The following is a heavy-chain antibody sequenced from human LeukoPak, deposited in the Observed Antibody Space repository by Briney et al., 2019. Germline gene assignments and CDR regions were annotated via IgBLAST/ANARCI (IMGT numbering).Heavy chain of an antibody. J-gene: IGHJ4*02. CDR2: INPNGGSA. D-gene: IGHD5-12*01. Sequence: GASGEVSDKASGDALTNHDVHWVREAPGQGGGWRGLINPNGGSASYPQKWQARGTMTRDTSTSTVYMALSSLRSEHTAVYYCARDRVSGGYVTFDYWGQGTLVTVSS. CDR3: ARDRVSGGYVTFDY. CDR1: GDALTNHD. V-gene: IGHV1-46*04.